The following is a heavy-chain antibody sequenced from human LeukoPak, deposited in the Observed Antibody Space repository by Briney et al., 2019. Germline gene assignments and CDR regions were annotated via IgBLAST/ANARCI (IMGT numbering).Heavy chain of an antibody. CDR3: ASLDSRPTGYTRFDY. D-gene: IGHD3-9*01. CDR1: GASISSYY. J-gene: IGHJ4*02. V-gene: IGHV4-4*07. CDR2: IYTCGNT. Sequence: NPSETLSLTCTVSGASISSYYWSWIRQPAGKGLEWIGRIYTCGNTNYNPSLKGRVTMSVDTSKNQFSLKLSSVSAADTAVYYCASLDSRPTGYTRFDYWGQGTLVTVSS.